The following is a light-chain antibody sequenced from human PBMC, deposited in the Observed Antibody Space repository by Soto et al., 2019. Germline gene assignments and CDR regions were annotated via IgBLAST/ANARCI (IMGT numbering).Light chain of an antibody. CDR2: AAS. CDR3: QQYYSYPWT. Sequence: AIRMTQSPYSLSASTGDRVTITCRASQGISSYLAWYQQKPGKAPKLLIYAASTLQSGVPSRFSGSGSGTDFTLTISCLQSEDFATDYCQQYYSYPWTFGQGTKVEIK. CDR1: QGISSY. J-gene: IGKJ1*01. V-gene: IGKV1-8*01.